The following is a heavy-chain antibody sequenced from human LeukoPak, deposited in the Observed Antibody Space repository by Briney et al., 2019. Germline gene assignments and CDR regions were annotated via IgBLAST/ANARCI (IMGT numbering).Heavy chain of an antibody. D-gene: IGHD6-19*01. CDR1: GGSISSGDYY. CDR2: IYYSGST. CDR3: ARVSQWLGPFDY. J-gene: IGHJ4*02. V-gene: IGHV4-30-4*01. Sequence: SETLSLTCTVSGGSISSGDYYWSWIRQPPGKGLEWIGYIYYSGSTYYNPSLKSRVTISVDRSKNQFSLKLSSVTAADTAVYYCARVSQWLGPFDYWGQGTLVTVSS.